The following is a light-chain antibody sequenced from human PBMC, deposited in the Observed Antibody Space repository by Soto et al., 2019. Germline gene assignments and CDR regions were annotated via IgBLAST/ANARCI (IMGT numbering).Light chain of an antibody. CDR3: SSYAGTKGVA. J-gene: IGLJ2*01. CDR1: SSDVGAYNY. CDR2: EVS. Sequence: QSALTQPPSASGSPGQSVTISCTGTSSDVGAYNYVSWYQQHPGKAPKLMIYEVSRRPSGVPDRFSGSKSGNTAALTVSGLQVDDEADYDCSSYAGTKGVAFGGGTKVTVL. V-gene: IGLV2-8*01.